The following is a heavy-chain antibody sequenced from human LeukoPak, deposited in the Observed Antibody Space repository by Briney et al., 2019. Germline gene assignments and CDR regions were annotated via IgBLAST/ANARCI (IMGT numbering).Heavy chain of an antibody. D-gene: IGHD3-10*01. CDR3: ARDRGSGSYPVFWFDP. Sequence: SETLSLTCTVSGGSISSYYWSWIRQPPGKGLEGIGYIYYSGSTNYNPSLKSRVTISVDTSKNQFSLKLSSVTAADTAVYYCARDRGSGSYPVFWFDPWGQGTLVTVSS. J-gene: IGHJ5*02. CDR1: GGSISSYY. V-gene: IGHV4-59*01. CDR2: IYYSGST.